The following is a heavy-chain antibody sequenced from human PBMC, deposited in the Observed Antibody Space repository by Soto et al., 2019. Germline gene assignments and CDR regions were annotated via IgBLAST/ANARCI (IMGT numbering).Heavy chain of an antibody. CDR2: ISGDGVHT. J-gene: IGHJ4*02. Sequence: EVQLSESGGDLRQPGGSLRLSCAASGFTFSRYWIHWVRQAPGEGLVWVSRISGDGVHTDYAESVKGRFTVSRDIAKSTGYLQMNNLRAEDTAIYYCARLGFVGEGDFWGQGILVTVSS. CDR3: ARLGFVGEGDF. CDR1: GFTFSRYW. V-gene: IGHV3-74*02. D-gene: IGHD3-16*01.